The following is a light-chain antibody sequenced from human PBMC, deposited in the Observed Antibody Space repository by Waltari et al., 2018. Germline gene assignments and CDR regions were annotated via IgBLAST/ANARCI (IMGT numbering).Light chain of an antibody. V-gene: IGKV3-15*01. CDR3: QQYNNWPPWT. CDR1: QSVNNN. CDR2: GSS. J-gene: IGKJ1*01. Sequence: EIVMTQSPATLSVSPGERVTLSCRATQSVNNNLAWYQQKPGQGPRLLIYGSSTRAIGIPARFSGSGSGTEFTLTISSLQSEDIAVYYCQQYNNWPPWTFGQGTKVEIK.